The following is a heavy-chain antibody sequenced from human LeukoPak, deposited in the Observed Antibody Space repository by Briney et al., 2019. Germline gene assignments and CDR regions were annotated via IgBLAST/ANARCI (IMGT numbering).Heavy chain of an antibody. V-gene: IGHV3-7*01. D-gene: IGHD6-19*01. Sequence: GGSLRLSCAASGFTFSSYCMSWVRQAPGKGLEWVANIKQDGSQKYYEDSVKGRFTISRDNAKSLLYLQMNSLRPEDTAVYYCARDWAGSAWLTRALEYWGQGILVTVSS. J-gene: IGHJ4*02. CDR2: IKQDGSQK. CDR1: GFTFSSYC. CDR3: ARDWAGSAWLTRALEY.